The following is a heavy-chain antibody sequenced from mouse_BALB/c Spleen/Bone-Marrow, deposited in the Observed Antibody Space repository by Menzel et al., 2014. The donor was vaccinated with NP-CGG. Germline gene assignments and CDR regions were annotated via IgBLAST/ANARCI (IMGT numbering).Heavy chain of an antibody. CDR1: GYSFTGYN. CDR2: IDPYYGGI. CDR3: ARSIEYRPLTY. D-gene: IGHD2-14*01. Sequence: VHVKQSGPELEKPGASVKISCKASGYSFTGYNMNWVKQTNGKSLERIGNIDPYYGGISYNQKFKDKATLTVDKSSSTAYMQLKSLTSEDSAVYYCARSIEYRPLTYWGQGTLVTVSA. V-gene: IGHV1-39*01. J-gene: IGHJ3*01.